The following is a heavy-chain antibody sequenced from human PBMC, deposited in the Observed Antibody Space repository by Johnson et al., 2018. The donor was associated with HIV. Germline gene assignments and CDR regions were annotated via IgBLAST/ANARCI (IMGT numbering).Heavy chain of an antibody. D-gene: IGHD3-3*01. CDR2: ISWNSGSI. CDR3: ARARSGAFDI. J-gene: IGHJ3*02. V-gene: IGHV3-9*01. CDR1: GFTFSNNP. Sequence: VQLVESGGGLVQPGESLRLSCAASGFTFSNNPMSWVRQTPGKGLEWVSGISWNSGSIGYADSVKGRVTISRDNAENSLYLQMTSLRAEDTAMYYCARARSGAFDIWGQGTMVTVSS.